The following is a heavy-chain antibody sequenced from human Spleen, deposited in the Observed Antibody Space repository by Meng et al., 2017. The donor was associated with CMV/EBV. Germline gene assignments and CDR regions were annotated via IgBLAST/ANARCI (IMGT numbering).Heavy chain of an antibody. V-gene: IGHV3-23*01. CDR3: ARDQDTAMIGTGYFDL. Sequence: GGSLRLSCAASGFTFSSYAMSWVRQAPGKGLEWVSAISGSGGSTYYADSVKGRFTISRDNSKNTLYLQMNSLRGEDTAIYYCARDQDTAMIGTGYFDLWGRGTLVTVSS. CDR1: GFTFSSYA. CDR2: ISGSGGST. J-gene: IGHJ2*01. D-gene: IGHD5-18*01.